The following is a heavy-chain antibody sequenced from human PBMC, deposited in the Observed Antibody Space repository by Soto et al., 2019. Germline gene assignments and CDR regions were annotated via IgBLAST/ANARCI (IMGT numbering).Heavy chain of an antibody. D-gene: IGHD4-17*01. Sequence: SETLSLTCTVSGGSISSGGYYWSWIRQHPGKGLEWIGYIYYSGSTYYNPSLKSRVTISVDTSKNQFSLKLSSVTAADTAVYYCARAPDGVRSLFDPWGQGTLVTSPQ. V-gene: IGHV4-31*03. J-gene: IGHJ5*02. CDR2: IYYSGST. CDR3: ARAPDGVRSLFDP. CDR1: GGSISSGGYY.